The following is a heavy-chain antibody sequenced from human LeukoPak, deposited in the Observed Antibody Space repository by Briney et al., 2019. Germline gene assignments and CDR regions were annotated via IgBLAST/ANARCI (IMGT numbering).Heavy chain of an antibody. CDR1: GFTFSNYS. CDR2: ISSSRSYI. V-gene: IGHV3-21*01. Sequence: SCKASGFTFSNYSMSWVRQAPGKGLEWVSSISSSRSYIFYADSVKGRFTISRDNAKNSLYLQMNSLRAEDTAVYYCARDSVGIAVAGGYYYYMDVWGKGTTVTISS. J-gene: IGHJ6*03. CDR3: ARDSVGIAVAGGYYYYMDV. D-gene: IGHD6-19*01.